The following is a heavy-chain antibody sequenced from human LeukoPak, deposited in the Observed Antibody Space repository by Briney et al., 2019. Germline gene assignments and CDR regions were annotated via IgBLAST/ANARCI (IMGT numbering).Heavy chain of an antibody. V-gene: IGHV1-2*02. D-gene: IGHD5-12*01. CDR3: AREMNSGYDEGGLEY. CDR1: GYTLTGYY. CDR2: INPNSGGT. J-gene: IGHJ4*02. Sequence: ASVKFSCKASGYTLTGYYMHWVRQATGQGLEWMGWINPNSGGTNNAQKFQGRVTMTRDTSISTAYMELSRLRSDDTAVYYCAREMNSGYDEGGLEYWGQGTLVTVSS.